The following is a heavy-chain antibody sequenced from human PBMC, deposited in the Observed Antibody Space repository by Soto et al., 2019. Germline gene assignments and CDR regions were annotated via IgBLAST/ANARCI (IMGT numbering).Heavy chain of an antibody. J-gene: IGHJ4*02. Sequence: QVQLQESGPGLVKPPETLSLTCSVSGGPITGSRWSWIRQPVGKGLEWIGRISPRGSAIYNPSLKSRVTMSVDTSKNQFSLKVKSLTAADTAVYYCASSAIMGFEVAGHFDNRGQGILVTVSS. CDR1: GGPITGSR. V-gene: IGHV4-4*07. CDR2: ISPRGSA. D-gene: IGHD3-3*01. CDR3: ASSAIMGFEVAGHFDN.